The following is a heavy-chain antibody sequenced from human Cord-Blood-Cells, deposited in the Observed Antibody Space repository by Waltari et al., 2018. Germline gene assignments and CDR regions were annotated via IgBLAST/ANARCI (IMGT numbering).Heavy chain of an antibody. CDR1: GGSISSSSYY. V-gene: IGHV4-39*01. Sequence: QLQLQESGPGLVKPSETLSLTCTVSGGSISSSSYYWGWIRQPPGKGLEWIGSIYYSGRPYYNPSLKSRVTISVDTSKNQFSLKLSSVTAADTAVYYCARLSRLEPNFDYWGQGTLVTVSS. CDR2: IYYSGRP. CDR3: ARLSRLEPNFDY. J-gene: IGHJ4*02. D-gene: IGHD1-1*01.